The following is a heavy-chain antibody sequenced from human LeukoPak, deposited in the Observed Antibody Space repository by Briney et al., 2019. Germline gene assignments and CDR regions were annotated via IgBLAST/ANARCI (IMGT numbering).Heavy chain of an antibody. D-gene: IGHD5-18*01. CDR3: ARGGTAMAPSTYHYYMDV. CDR1: GYTFTGYY. CDR2: INPNSGAT. J-gene: IGHJ6*03. Sequence: ASVKVSCKASGYTFTGYYMHWVRQAPGQGLEWMGWINPNSGATNYAQKFQGRVTMTRDTSISTAYMELSRLRSDDTAVYYCARGGTAMAPSTYHYYMDVWGKGTTVTISS. V-gene: IGHV1-2*02.